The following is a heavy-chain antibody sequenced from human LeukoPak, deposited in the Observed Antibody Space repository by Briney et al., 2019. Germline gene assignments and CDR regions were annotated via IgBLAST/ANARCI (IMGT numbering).Heavy chain of an antibody. CDR3: AAGLGPYVDV. J-gene: IGHJ6*03. Sequence: GGSLRLSCAASGFTFDDYAVHWVRQAPGKGLEWVSLISGDGGSTYYADSVKGRFTISRDNSKNSLYLQMNSLRTEDTALYYCAAGLGPYVDVWGKGTTVTVSS. D-gene: IGHD6-19*01. CDR1: GFTFDDYA. V-gene: IGHV3-43*02. CDR2: ISGDGGST.